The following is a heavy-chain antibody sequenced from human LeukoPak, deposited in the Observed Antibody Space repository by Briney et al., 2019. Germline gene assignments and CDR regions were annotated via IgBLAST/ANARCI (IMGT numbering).Heavy chain of an antibody. Sequence: ASVKVSCKASDYTFTSYGISWVRQAPGQGFEWMGWISANNGNTNYAQKLQGRVTMTTDTSTSTAYMELRSLRSDDTAVYYCARVLAAAGTNYFDYWGQGTLVTVSS. J-gene: IGHJ4*02. CDR1: DYTFTSYG. D-gene: IGHD6-13*01. CDR2: ISANNGNT. V-gene: IGHV1-18*01. CDR3: ARVLAAAGTNYFDY.